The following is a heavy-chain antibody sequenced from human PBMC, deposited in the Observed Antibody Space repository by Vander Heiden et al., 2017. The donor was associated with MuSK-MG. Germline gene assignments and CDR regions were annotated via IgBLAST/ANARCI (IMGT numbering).Heavy chain of an antibody. Sequence: QVELQESGPGLVKPSETLSLTCSVSGASISSGTDFWAWIRQSPGKGLEWIGYISYTGSTAYNWSLKSRVTISVDTSKNQFSLRLTSMTVADTAVYYCARGRFRWGAKAYFDYWGQGALVTVSS. V-gene: IGHV4-39*01. J-gene: IGHJ4*02. CDR2: ISYTGST. CDR1: GASISSGTDF. D-gene: IGHD3-16*01. CDR3: ARGRFRWGAKAYFDY.